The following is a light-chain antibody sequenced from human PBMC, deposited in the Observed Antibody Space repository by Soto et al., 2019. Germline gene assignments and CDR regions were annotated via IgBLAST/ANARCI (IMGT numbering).Light chain of an antibody. CDR1: QSISSW. J-gene: IGKJ1*01. CDR2: KAS. Sequence: DIQMTQSPSTLSASVGDRVTITCRASQSISSWLAWYQQKPGKAPKLLIYKASSLESGVPSRFSGSGSGTEFTLTISSLQPDDFATYYSQQYNSYSWTFGQGTKADIK. CDR3: QQYNSYSWT. V-gene: IGKV1-5*03.